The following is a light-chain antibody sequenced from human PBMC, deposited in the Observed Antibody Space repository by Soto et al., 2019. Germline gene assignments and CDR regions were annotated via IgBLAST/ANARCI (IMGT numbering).Light chain of an antibody. CDR3: SSYAGSNIVV. CDR1: SSDVGGYNF. CDR2: EVS. V-gene: IGLV2-8*01. J-gene: IGLJ2*01. Sequence: QSALTPPPSASGSPGQSVTISCTGTSSDVGGYNFVSWYQQHPGKAPKLMIYEVSERPSGVPDRFSGSKSGNTASLTVSGLQAEDEADYYCSSYAGSNIVVFGGGTKVTVL.